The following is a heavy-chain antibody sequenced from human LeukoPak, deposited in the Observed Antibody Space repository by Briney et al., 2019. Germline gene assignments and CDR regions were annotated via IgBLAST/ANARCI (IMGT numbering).Heavy chain of an antibody. V-gene: IGHV3-21*01. Sequence: GGSLRLSCAASGFTFSSYTMNWVRQAPGKGLVWVSSISSSSYYIYYADSVKGRFTISRDNAKDSVYLQMNSLRDEDTAVYYCVRVGDYYDSGGYQGFDYWGQGTLVTVSS. CDR3: VRVGDYYDSGGYQGFDY. CDR2: ISSSSYYI. CDR1: GFTFSSYT. J-gene: IGHJ4*02. D-gene: IGHD3-22*01.